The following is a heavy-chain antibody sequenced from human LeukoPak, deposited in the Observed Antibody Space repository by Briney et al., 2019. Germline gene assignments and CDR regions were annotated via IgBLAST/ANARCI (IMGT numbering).Heavy chain of an antibody. CDR1: GGSISSYY. CDR2: IYYSGST. D-gene: IGHD4-23*01. V-gene: IGHV4-59*08. CDR3: ARHRGYGGNMNWFDP. Sequence: PSETLSLTCTVSGGSISSYYWSWIRQPPGKGLEWIGYIYYSGSTNYNPSLKSRVTISVDTSKNQFSLKLSSVTAADTAVYYCARHRGYGGNMNWFDPWGQGTLVTVSS. J-gene: IGHJ5*02.